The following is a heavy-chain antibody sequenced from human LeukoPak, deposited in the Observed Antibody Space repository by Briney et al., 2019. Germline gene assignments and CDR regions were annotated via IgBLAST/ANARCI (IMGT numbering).Heavy chain of an antibody. V-gene: IGHV3-48*03. Sequence: PGGSLRPSCAASGLTISSHEMSWVRQAAGKGLEWISYISSTSNTILYSDSVKGRFTISRDNAKNTLYLQMNSLRAEDTAVYYCAKDQKGTGYSSGWYEGDAFDIWGQGTMVTVSS. CDR3: AKDQKGTGYSSGWYEGDAFDI. CDR1: GLTISSHE. CDR2: ISSTSNTI. J-gene: IGHJ3*02. D-gene: IGHD6-19*01.